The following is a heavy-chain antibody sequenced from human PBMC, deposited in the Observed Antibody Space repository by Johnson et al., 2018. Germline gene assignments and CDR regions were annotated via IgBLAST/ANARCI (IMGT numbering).Heavy chain of an antibody. Sequence: QVQLQESGPGLVKPSQTLSLTCTVSGGSISSGSYYWSWIRQPAGKGLEWIGRIYTSGSTNYNPSLKSRVTISVDTSKNQFSLKLSSVTAADTAVYYCAIAVAGSRGRAFDLWGQGTMVTVSS. CDR2: IYTSGST. CDR1: GGSISSGSYY. CDR3: AIAVAGSRGRAFDL. V-gene: IGHV4-61*02. D-gene: IGHD6-19*01. J-gene: IGHJ3*01.